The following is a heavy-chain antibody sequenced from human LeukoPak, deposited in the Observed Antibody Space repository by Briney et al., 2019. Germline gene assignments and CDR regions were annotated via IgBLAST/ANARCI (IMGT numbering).Heavy chain of an antibody. Sequence: GSLRLSCAASGFTVSSSYMSWVRQAPGKGLEWVSVIYSGGSTYYADSVKGRFTISRDNSKNTLYLQMNSLRAEDTAVYYCARYCSSTSCYCYWGQGTLVTVSS. V-gene: IGHV3-66*01. CDR3: ARYCSSTSCYCY. D-gene: IGHD2-2*01. CDR1: GFTVSSSY. CDR2: IYSGGST. J-gene: IGHJ4*02.